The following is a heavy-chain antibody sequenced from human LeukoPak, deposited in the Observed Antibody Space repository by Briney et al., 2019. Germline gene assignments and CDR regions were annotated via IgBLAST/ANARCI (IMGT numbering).Heavy chain of an antibody. V-gene: IGHV3-11*04. J-gene: IGHJ6*03. D-gene: IGHD1-26*01. CDR3: ASGPQVGRYMDV. CDR2: ISSGGSTI. CDR1: GFTFSDYY. Sequence: GGSLRLSCAASGFTFSDYYMSWLRQAPGKGLEWVSYISSGGSTIYYADSVKGRFTISRDNAKKSLYLQMNSLRAEDTAVYYCASGPQVGRYMDVWGKGTTVTVSS.